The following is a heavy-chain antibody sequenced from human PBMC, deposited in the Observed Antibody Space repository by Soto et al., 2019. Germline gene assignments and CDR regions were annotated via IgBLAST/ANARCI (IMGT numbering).Heavy chain of an antibody. J-gene: IGHJ5*01. CDR3: AHRHNLTRGINCFDS. Sequence: QITLRESGPTLVEPTQTLSLTCTFSGFSFVTNGVGVGWIRQPPGKALEWLALIYWDGDKRYSTSLKDRLTITKDTATNQAVLIMTNMDPVDTPTYYCAHRHNLTRGINCFDSWGQGTLVTVSS. CDR1: GFSFVTNGVG. V-gene: IGHV2-5*02. CDR2: IYWDGDK. D-gene: IGHD3-10*01.